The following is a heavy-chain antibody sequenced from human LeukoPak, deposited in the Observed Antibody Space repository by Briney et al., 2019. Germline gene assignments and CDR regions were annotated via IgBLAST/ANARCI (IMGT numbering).Heavy chain of an antibody. CDR2: ISSSSSTI. Sequence: GGSLRLSCAASGFTFSSYSMNWVRQAPGKGLEWVSYISSSSSTIYYADSVKGRFTISRDNAKNSLYLQMNSLRAEDTAVYYCAKVISHDYVGGIYRLFDYWAQGPLVPVSS. CDR3: AKVISHDYVGGIYRLFDY. J-gene: IGHJ4*02. V-gene: IGHV3-48*04. CDR1: GFTFSSYS. D-gene: IGHD3-16*02.